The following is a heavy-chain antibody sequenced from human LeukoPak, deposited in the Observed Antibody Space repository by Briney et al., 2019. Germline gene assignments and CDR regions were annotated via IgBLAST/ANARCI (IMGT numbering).Heavy chain of an antibody. Sequence: SETLSLTCTVSGGSISNATYYWTWIRQPAGKGLEWIGRIYTSGSTNYNPSLKSRVTISIDTSKNQFSLKLSSVTAADTAVYYCVRDSPVRYFDWCIDYWGQGTLVTVSS. D-gene: IGHD3-9*01. CDR2: IYTSGST. CDR1: GGSISNATYY. V-gene: IGHV4-61*02. CDR3: VRDSPVRYFDWCIDY. J-gene: IGHJ4*02.